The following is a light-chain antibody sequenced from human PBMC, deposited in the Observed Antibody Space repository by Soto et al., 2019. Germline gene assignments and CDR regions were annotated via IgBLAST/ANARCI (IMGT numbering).Light chain of an antibody. J-gene: IGKJ1*01. V-gene: IGKV3-20*01. CDR1: QTISSNY. CDR2: GTS. CDR3: QQYVSWT. Sequence: EIVLTQSPATLSVSPGERATLSCRASQTISSNYLAWYQKKPGQPPSLLIYGTSSRATGIPDRFSGSGAGTIFTLTISTLEPEDYAIYYCQQYVSWTFGQGTKVEIK.